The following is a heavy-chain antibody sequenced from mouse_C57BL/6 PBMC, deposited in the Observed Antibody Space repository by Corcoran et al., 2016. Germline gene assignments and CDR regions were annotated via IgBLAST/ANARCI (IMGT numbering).Heavy chain of an antibody. J-gene: IGHJ4*01. CDR2: IYPGDGVT. V-gene: IGHV1-80*01. CDR1: GYAFISYW. D-gene: IGHD1-1*01. Sequence: QFQLPQSGFELLKPGASVKITCKSAGYAFISYWMKWVKQWPGKGLEWIGQIYPGDGVTNYNGKFKGKATLTADKSSSTAYMQFSSLTSEDSAVYFCARRGSNFAMDYWGQGTSVTVSS. CDR3: ARRGSNFAMDY.